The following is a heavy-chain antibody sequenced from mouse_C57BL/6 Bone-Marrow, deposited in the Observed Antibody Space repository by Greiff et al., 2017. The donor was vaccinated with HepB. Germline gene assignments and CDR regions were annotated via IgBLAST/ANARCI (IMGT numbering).Heavy chain of an antibody. J-gene: IGHJ2*01. Sequence: VKLQQPGAELVRPGSSVKLSCKASGYTFTSYWMDWVKQRPGQGLEWIGNIYPSDSETHYNQKFKDKATLTVDKSSSTAYMQLSSLTSEDSAVYYCARSHYYGSNFDYWGQGTTLTVSS. V-gene: IGHV1-61*01. CDR1: GYTFTSYW. CDR2: IYPSDSET. D-gene: IGHD1-1*01. CDR3: ARSHYYGSNFDY.